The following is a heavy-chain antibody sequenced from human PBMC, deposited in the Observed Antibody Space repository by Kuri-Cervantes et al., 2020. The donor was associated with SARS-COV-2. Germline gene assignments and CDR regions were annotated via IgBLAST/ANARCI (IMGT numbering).Heavy chain of an antibody. Sequence: GGSLRLSCAASGFTFSSYAMAWVRQAPGKGLEWVSDISVSGGDTHYVDSVRGRFTISRDNSKNTLYLQVNSLRAEDTAVYFCAKVNGILGSAWYGRAHFDYWGQGTLVTVSS. D-gene: IGHD6-19*01. CDR1: GFTFSSYA. V-gene: IGHV3-23*01. CDR2: ISVSGGDT. J-gene: IGHJ4*02. CDR3: AKVNGILGSAWYGRAHFDY.